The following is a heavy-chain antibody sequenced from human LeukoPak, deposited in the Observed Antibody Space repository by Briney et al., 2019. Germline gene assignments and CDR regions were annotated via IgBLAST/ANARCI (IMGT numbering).Heavy chain of an antibody. Sequence: SETLSLTCAVYGGSFSAYYWTWIRQPPGKGLEWIGEINHSGSTNYNPSLKSRVTISVDTSKNQFSLKLSSVTAADTAVYYCAREVTTAVDNWFDPWGQGTLVTVSS. CDR2: INHSGST. CDR3: AREVTTAVDNWFDP. CDR1: GGSFSAYY. V-gene: IGHV4-34*01. J-gene: IGHJ5*02. D-gene: IGHD4-23*01.